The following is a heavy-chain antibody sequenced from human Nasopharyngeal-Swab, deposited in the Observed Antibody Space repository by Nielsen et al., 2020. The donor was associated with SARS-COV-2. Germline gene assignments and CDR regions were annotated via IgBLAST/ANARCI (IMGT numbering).Heavy chain of an antibody. J-gene: IGHJ4*02. CDR3: ARDPTQVVVTADLLDY. D-gene: IGHD2-21*02. Sequence: GESLKISCAASGFTFSNYGMHWARQAPGKGLEWVSVIYSGGSTYYADSVKGRFTISRDNAKNSLYLQMNSLRAEDTAVYYCARDPTQVVVTADLLDYWGQGTLVTVSS. CDR1: GFTFSNYG. V-gene: IGHV3-NL1*01. CDR2: IYSGGST.